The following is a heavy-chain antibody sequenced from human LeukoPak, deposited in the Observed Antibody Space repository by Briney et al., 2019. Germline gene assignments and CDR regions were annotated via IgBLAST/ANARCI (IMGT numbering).Heavy chain of an antibody. J-gene: IGHJ6*02. V-gene: IGHV1-24*01. CDR3: ATVDYDSSLNNYYYYYGMDV. D-gene: IGHD3-22*01. Sequence: ASVKVSCKVSGYTLTELSMHWVRQAPGKGLEWMGGFDPEDGETIYARKFQGRVTMTEDTSTDTAYMELSSLRSEDTAVYYCATVDYDSSLNNYYYYYGMDVWGQGTTVTVSS. CDR2: FDPEDGET. CDR1: GYTLTELS.